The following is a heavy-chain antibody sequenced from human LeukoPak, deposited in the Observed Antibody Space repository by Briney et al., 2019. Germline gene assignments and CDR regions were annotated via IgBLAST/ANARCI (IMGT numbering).Heavy chain of an antibody. CDR1: GFTFSSYS. J-gene: IGHJ3*02. D-gene: IGHD3-22*01. CDR2: ISSSSSYI. Sequence: GGSLRPSCAASGFTFSSYSMNWVRQAPGKGLEWVSSISSSSSYIYYADSVKGRFTISRDNAKNSLYLQMNSLRAEDTAVYYCVRARGYYDSSGYLSVTFDIWGQGTMVTVSS. V-gene: IGHV3-21*01. CDR3: VRARGYYDSSGYLSVTFDI.